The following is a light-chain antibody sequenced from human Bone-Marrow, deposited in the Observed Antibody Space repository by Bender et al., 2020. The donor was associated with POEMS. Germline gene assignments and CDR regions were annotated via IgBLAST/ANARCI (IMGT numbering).Light chain of an antibody. CDR1: SSDVGGYNY. J-gene: IGLJ3*02. CDR2: EVS. V-gene: IGLV2-8*01. CDR3: AASEDSLCGWV. Sequence: QSVLTQPPSASGSPGQSVTISCTGTSSDVGGYNYVSWYQQHPGKAPKLMIFEVSKRPSGVPDRFSGSKSGTSASLAISGLQAEDEAEYYCAASEDSLCGWVFGGGTKLTVL.